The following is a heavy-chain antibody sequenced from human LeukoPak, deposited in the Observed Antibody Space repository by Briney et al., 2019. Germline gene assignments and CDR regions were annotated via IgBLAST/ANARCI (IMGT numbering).Heavy chain of an antibody. CDR1: GGSISSGGYY. V-gene: IGHV4-30-2*01. J-gene: IGHJ3*02. CDR3: ARDRIHIVVVPAAIPGSAFDI. D-gene: IGHD2-2*02. CDR2: IYHSGST. Sequence: SQTLSLTCTVSGGSISSGGYYWSWIRQPPGKGLEWIGYIYHSGSTYYNPSLKSRVTISVDRSKNQFSLKLSSVTAADTAVYYCARDRIHIVVVPAAIPGSAFDIWGQGTMVTVSS.